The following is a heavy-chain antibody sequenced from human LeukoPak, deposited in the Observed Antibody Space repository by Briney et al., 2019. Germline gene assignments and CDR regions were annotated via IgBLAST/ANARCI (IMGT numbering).Heavy chain of an antibody. J-gene: IGHJ4*02. CDR2: ISWNSGSI. CDR3: AKDIQATVTIYYFDY. V-gene: IGHV3-9*01. Sequence: GRSLRLSCAASGFTFDDYAMHWVRHAPGKGLEWVSGISWNSGSIGYADSVKGRFTISRDNAKNSLNLQMNSLRAEDTALYYCAKDIQATVTIYYFDYWGQGTLVTVSS. D-gene: IGHD4-17*01. CDR1: GFTFDDYA.